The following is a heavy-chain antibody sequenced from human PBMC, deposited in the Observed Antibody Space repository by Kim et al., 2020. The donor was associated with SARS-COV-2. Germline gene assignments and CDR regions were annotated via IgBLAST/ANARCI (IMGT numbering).Heavy chain of an antibody. V-gene: IGHV4-59*13. CDR3: ARDATRFLEWSPPGMDV. J-gene: IGHJ6*01. CDR2: IYHSGGT. CDR1: GGSISNYY. D-gene: IGHD3-3*01. Sequence: SETLSLTCSVSGGSISNYYWTWIRQFPGKELEWIGYIYHSGGTNYNPSLRSRVTMSIDTSKNQFSLILRSVTAADTAVYYFARDATRFLEWSPPGMDVWG.